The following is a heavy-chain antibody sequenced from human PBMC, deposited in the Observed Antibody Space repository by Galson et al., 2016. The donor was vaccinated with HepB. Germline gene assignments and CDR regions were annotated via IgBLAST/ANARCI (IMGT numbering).Heavy chain of an antibody. V-gene: IGHV3-48*03. CDR2: ITSHSDRI. CDR3: ARDRRGSGWYIDY. J-gene: IGHJ4*02. D-gene: IGHD6-19*01. Sequence: SLRLSCAASGFTFSRYEMTWVRQAPGKGLEWLSYITSHSDRIYYADSAKGRFTISRDNAKNSLFLQMNSLRAEDTAVYYCARDRRGSGWYIDYWGQGTLVTVSS. CDR1: GFTFSRYE.